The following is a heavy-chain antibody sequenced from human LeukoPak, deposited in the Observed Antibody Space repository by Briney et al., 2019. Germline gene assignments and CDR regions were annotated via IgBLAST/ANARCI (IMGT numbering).Heavy chain of an antibody. V-gene: IGHV4-31*03. J-gene: IGHJ6*02. CDR1: GGSISSGGYY. CDR2: IYYSGST. Sequence: SETLSLTCTVSGGSISSGGYYWSWIRQHPGKGLEWIGYIYYSGSTYYNPSLKSRVTISVDTSKNQFSLKLSSVTAADTAVYYCARGRYSGSYYYYYGMDVWGQGTTVTVSS. D-gene: IGHD1-26*01. CDR3: ARGRYSGSYYYYYGMDV.